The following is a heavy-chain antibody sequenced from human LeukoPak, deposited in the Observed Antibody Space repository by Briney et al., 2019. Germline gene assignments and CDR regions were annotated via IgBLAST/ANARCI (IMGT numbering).Heavy chain of an antibody. Sequence: SETLSLTWTVSGGSISSGGYYWSWIRQHPGKGLEWIGYIYYSGSTYYNPSLKSRVTISVDTSKNQFSLKLSSVTAADTAVYYCARAAWFGELLAAFDIWGQGTMVTVSS. D-gene: IGHD3-10*01. J-gene: IGHJ3*02. V-gene: IGHV4-31*02. CDR1: GGSISSGGYY. CDR3: ARAAWFGELLAAFDI. CDR2: IYYSGST.